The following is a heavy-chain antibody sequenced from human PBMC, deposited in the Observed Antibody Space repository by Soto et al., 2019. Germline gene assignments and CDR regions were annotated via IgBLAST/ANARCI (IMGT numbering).Heavy chain of an antibody. Sequence: SSETLSLTCTVSGGSISSSSYYWGWIRQPPGKGLEWIGSIYYSGSTYYNPSLKSRVTISVDTSKNQFSLKLSSVTAADTAVYYCARHKRSDYYDSSGYYFDYWGQGTLVTVSS. CDR1: GGSISSSSYY. CDR3: ARHKRSDYYDSSGYYFDY. V-gene: IGHV4-39*01. CDR2: IYYSGST. D-gene: IGHD3-22*01. J-gene: IGHJ4*02.